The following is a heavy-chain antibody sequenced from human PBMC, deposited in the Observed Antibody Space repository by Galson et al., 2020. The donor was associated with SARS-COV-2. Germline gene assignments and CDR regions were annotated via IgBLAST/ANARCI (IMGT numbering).Heavy chain of an antibody. CDR2: LWSDGTNK. D-gene: IGHD6-19*01. CDR3: AKGGAVAGIRGIDY. CDR1: GFTLSSSG. Sequence: GESLKISCAASGFTLSSSGMLWVRQAPGTGLEWVALLWSDGTNKYYADSVKGRFTISRDTSKNTLYLQMNSLTAEDTALYSCAKGGAVAGIRGIDYWGQGTLGTVCS. J-gene: IGHJ4*02. V-gene: IGHV3-33*06.